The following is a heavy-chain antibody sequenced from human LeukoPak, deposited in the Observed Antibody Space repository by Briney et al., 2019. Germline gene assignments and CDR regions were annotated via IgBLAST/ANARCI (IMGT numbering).Heavy chain of an antibody. V-gene: IGHV1-2*02. J-gene: IGHJ4*02. CDR2: INANSGGT. CDR3: ARDGHGGNSFDY. CDR1: GYTFTSYG. D-gene: IGHD4-23*01. Sequence: GASVKVSCKASGYTFTSYGISWVRQAPGQGLEWMGWINANSGGTDYAQKFQDRVTMTRDTSISTAYMELSRLRSDDTAVYYCARDGHGGNSFDYWGQGTLVTVSS.